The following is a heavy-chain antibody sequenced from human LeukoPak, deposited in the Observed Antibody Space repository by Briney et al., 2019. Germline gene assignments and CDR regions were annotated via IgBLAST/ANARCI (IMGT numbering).Heavy chain of an antibody. Sequence: ASVKVSCKASGYTFTNYAMHWVRLAPGQRLQWMGWINLVNGNTKYSQYFEGRVTITRDTSASTVYMELSSLRPDDMAVYYCARGRGTIGSDRDFYFYYYMDIWGNGTTVTVSS. CDR1: GYTFTNYA. J-gene: IGHJ6*03. CDR3: ARGRGTIGSDRDFYFYYYMDI. V-gene: IGHV1-3*03. D-gene: IGHD2-21*02. CDR2: INLVNGNT.